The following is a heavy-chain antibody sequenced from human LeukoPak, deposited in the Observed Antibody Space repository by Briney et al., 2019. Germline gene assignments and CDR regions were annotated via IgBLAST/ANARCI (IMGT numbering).Heavy chain of an antibody. CDR1: GFSFTSYE. CDR2: ISSSGSTI. D-gene: IGHD1-26*01. CDR3: ARWDGARDY. Sequence: PGGSLRLSCAASGFSFTSYEMNWVRQAPGKGLEWVSYISSSGSTIYYADSVKGRFTISRDNAKNSLYLQMNSLRAEDTAVYYCARWDGARDYWGQGTLVTVSS. J-gene: IGHJ4*02. V-gene: IGHV3-48*03.